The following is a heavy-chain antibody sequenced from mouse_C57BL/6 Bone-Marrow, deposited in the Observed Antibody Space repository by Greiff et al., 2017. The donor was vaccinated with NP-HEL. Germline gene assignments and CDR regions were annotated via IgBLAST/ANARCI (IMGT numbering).Heavy chain of an antibody. CDR1: GYSITSGYY. V-gene: IGHV3-6*01. CDR3: ARAGFITTVVALDY. Sequence: EVQLQQSGPGLVKPSQSLSLTCSVTGYSITSGYYWNWIRQFPGNKLEWMGYISYAGSNNYNPSLKNRISITRDTSKNQFFLKLNSVTTEDTATYYCARAGFITTVVALDYWGQGTTLTVSS. CDR2: ISYAGSN. D-gene: IGHD1-1*01. J-gene: IGHJ2*01.